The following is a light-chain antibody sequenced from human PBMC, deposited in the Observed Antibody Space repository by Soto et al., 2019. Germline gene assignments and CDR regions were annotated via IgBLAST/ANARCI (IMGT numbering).Light chain of an antibody. Sequence: QSVLTQPPSASGNPGQRLTISCSGSTSNSLRNYVYWYRQFPGTAPRLLISMNDQRPSGVPDRFSGSKSGTSASLAISGLRSEDDADYYCASWDDSLSGDVFGTGTKFTVL. V-gene: IGLV1-47*01. CDR2: MND. J-gene: IGLJ1*01. CDR3: ASWDDSLSGDV. CDR1: TSNSLRNY.